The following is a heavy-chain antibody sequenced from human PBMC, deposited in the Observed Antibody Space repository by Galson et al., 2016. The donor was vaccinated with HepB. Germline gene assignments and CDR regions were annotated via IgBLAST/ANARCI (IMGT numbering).Heavy chain of an antibody. V-gene: IGHV3-7*03. CDR1: GFTFTTYW. CDR2: INQDGSEK. J-gene: IGHJ4*02. Sequence: SLRLSCAASGFTFTTYWMIWVRQAPGKGLEWVANINQDGSEKYHVDSVKGRFTISRDNAKNSLFLQMNGLRVEDTAVYYCARSQSAAYWGQGTLVTVSS. CDR3: ARSQSAAY. D-gene: IGHD6-25*01.